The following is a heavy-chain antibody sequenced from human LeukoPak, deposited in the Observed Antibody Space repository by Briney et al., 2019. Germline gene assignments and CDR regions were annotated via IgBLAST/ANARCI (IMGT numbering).Heavy chain of an antibody. J-gene: IGHJ4*02. CDR1: GDSISSGAYY. CDR2: IGYTGDT. Sequence: SETLSLTCTISGDSISSGAYYWSWVRQLPEKGLDWIGYIGYTGDTYYNPSLRSRTSISKDTSKTQFSLRLDSLTAADTAVYYCARVAAATTNPCFDFWGQGTLVTVSS. CDR3: ARVAAATTNPCFDF. V-gene: IGHV4-31*03. D-gene: IGHD1-1*01.